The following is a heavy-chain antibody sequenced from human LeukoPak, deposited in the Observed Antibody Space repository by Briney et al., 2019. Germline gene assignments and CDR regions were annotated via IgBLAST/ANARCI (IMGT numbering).Heavy chain of an antibody. J-gene: IGHJ4*02. CDR2: ISGSGGST. Sequence: GGSLRLSCAASGFSFTNYAMSWVRQAPGKGLEWVSAISGSGGSTYYADSVKGRFTISRGNSKNTLYLQMNSLRAEDTAVYYCAKDQGYYDSSNFDYWGQGTLVTVSS. CDR3: AKDQGYYDSSNFDY. V-gene: IGHV3-23*01. CDR1: GFSFTNYA. D-gene: IGHD3-22*01.